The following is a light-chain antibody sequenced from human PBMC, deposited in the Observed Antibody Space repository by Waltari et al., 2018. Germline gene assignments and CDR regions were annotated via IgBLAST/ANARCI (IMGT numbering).Light chain of an antibody. V-gene: IGKV4-1*01. Sequence: DIVMTQSPDSLAVSLGARATIHCKSSQSVLYSSNNKNYLAWYQQKPGQPPKLLIYWASTRESGVPDRFSGSGSGTDFTLTISSLQAEDVAVYYCQQYYSTPGTFGPGTKVDIK. CDR1: QSVLYSSNNKNY. CDR3: QQYYSTPGT. J-gene: IGKJ3*01. CDR2: WAS.